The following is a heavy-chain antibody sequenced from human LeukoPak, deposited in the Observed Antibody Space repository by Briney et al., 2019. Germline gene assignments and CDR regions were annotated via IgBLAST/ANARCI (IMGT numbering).Heavy chain of an antibody. V-gene: IGHV3-23*01. CDR2: ISTSGDNT. CDR1: GFTFSSYA. J-gene: IGHJ2*01. D-gene: IGHD3-9*01. CDR3: AKAGYNILTGYSYWYFDL. Sequence: PGGSLRLSCAASGFTFSSYAMTWVRQAPGKGLEWVSGISTSGDNTYYADSVKGRFTASRDNSKNTLFVQMNSLRAEDTAVYYCAKAGYNILTGYSYWYFDLWGRGTLVTVSS.